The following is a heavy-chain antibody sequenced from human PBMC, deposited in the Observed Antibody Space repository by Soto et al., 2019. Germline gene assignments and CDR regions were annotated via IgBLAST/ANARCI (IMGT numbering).Heavy chain of an antibody. CDR1: GGSFGSSAYY. CDR3: SRRAPEGFDP. V-gene: IGHV4-39*01. CDR2: INSSGST. Sequence: LSLTCTVSGGSFGSSAYYWGWIRRAPGKGLEWIGSINSSGSTFSNPSLKSRVTLSVDTSKNQSSLKLTSVTAADTALYYCSRRAPEGFDPWGQGTLVTVSS. J-gene: IGHJ5*02.